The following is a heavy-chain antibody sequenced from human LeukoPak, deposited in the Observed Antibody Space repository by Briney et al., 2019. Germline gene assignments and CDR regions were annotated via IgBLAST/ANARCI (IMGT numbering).Heavy chain of an antibody. CDR1: GGSISSGGYY. CDR2: IYYSGST. V-gene: IGHV4-31*03. D-gene: IGHD6-25*01. CDR3: ASAPLRLKYYFDY. Sequence: SETLSLTCTVSGGSISSGGYYWSWIRQHPGKGLEWIGYIYYSGSTYYNPSLKSRVTISVDTSKNQFSLKLSSVTAADTAVYYCASAPLRLKYYFDYWGKGTLVTVSS. J-gene: IGHJ4*02.